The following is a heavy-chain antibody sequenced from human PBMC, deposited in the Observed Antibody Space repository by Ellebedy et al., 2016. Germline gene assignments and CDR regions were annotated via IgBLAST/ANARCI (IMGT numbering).Heavy chain of an antibody. Sequence: ASVKVSXXASGYTFTTFSITWVRKVPGQRLEWMGFVNTFSGNTKFAQKFQGRVSMTTDSSTHTAYMDLRSLRSDDTAMYYCAKTSGWGYGENWGQGTLVTVSS. J-gene: IGHJ4*02. V-gene: IGHV1-18*04. CDR1: GYTFTTFS. CDR3: AKTSGWGYGEN. D-gene: IGHD3-10*01. CDR2: VNTFSGNT.